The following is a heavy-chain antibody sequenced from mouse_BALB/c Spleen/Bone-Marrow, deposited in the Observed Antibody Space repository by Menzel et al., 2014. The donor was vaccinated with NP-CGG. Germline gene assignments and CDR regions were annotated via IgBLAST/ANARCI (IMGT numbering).Heavy chain of an antibody. CDR1: GYTFTSCW. J-gene: IGHJ3*01. V-gene: IGHV1-7*01. CDR2: INPSTGYT. Sequence: VQGVESGAELAKPGASVKMSCKASGYTFTSCWMHWVKQRPGQGLEWIGYINPSTGYTEYNQKFRDKATLTADKSSSTAYMQLSSLTSEDSAVYYCARRAYGGSYGFAYWGQGTLVTVSA. CDR3: ARRAYGGSYGFAY. D-gene: IGHD1-1*01.